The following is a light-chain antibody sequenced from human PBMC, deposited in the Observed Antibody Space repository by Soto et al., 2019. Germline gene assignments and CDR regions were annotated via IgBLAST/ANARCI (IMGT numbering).Light chain of an antibody. CDR3: QKYNSGPRT. Sequence: DIQMTQSPSSLSASVRDRVTITCRASQDISNYLAWYQQKPGKVPKLLIYAASTLQSGVPSRFSGSGSGTDFTLTISSLQPEDVATYYCQKYNSGPRTFGQGTKVEI. CDR2: AAS. CDR1: QDISNY. V-gene: IGKV1-27*01. J-gene: IGKJ1*01.